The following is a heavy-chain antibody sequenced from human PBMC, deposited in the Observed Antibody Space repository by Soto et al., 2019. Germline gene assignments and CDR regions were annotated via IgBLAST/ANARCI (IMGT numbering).Heavy chain of an antibody. V-gene: IGHV3-7*03. D-gene: IGHD4-17*01. CDR1: GFTFSSYW. Sequence: GGSLRLSCAASGFTFSSYWMSWVRQAPGKGLEWVANIKQDGSEKYYVDSVKGRFTISRDNAKNSLYLQMNSLKTEDTAVYYCIRRFGWLDYGDYRPGVGTMDVWGQGTTVTVSS. CDR3: IRRFGWLDYGDYRPGVGTMDV. CDR2: IKQDGSEK. J-gene: IGHJ6*02.